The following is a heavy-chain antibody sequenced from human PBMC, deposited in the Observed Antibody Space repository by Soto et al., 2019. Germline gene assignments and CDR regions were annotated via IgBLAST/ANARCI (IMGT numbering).Heavy chain of an antibody. D-gene: IGHD3-10*01. CDR1: GFTFSNYI. V-gene: IGHV3-30-3*01. CDR3: ARDDEGGSYCDLGY. Sequence: QVQLVESGGGVVQPGRSLRLSCAASGFTFSNYIMYWVSQAPGKRLEWVAIILHDGNNKYYADSVKGRFTISRDNSKNTLYLQMNSLRTVDTAIYYCARDDEGGSYCDLGYWGQGTLVTVSS. J-gene: IGHJ4*02. CDR2: ILHDGNNK.